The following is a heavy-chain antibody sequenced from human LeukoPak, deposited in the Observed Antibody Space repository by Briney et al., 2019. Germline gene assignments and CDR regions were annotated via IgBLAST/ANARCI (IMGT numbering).Heavy chain of an antibody. CDR3: AKTSSTWILDY. CDR1: GFTFSAYA. CDR2: ISGLGGST. D-gene: IGHD6-13*01. J-gene: IGHJ4*02. V-gene: IGHV3-23*01. Sequence: GGSLRLFCAATGFTFSAYAMTWVRQAPGKGLEWISTISGLGGSTYYADSVKGRFTVSRDISKSTLYLQMNSLRAEDTAVYYCAKTSSTWILDYWGQGALVTVSS.